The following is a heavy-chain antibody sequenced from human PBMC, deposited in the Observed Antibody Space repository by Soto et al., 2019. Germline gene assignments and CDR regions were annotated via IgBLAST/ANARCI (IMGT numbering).Heavy chain of an antibody. CDR1: GYTFTSYY. V-gene: IGHV1-2*02. CDR3: ASVTSRRAPLRLPHALDS. CDR2: INPNGGGT. Sequence: ASVKVSCKASGYTFTSYYMHWVRQAPGQGLEWMGRINPNGGGTNYAQKFQGRVTMTRDTSISTAYMGLSSLRSEDTAVDYCASVTSRRAPLRLPHALDSWGKGPMFT. J-gene: IGHJ3*02.